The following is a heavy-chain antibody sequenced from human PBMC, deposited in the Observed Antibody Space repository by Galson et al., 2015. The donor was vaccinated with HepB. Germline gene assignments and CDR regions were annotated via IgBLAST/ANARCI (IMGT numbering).Heavy chain of an antibody. V-gene: IGHV1-18*01. CDR2: ISADNGNT. CDR1: GYTFTSFG. Sequence: SVKVSCKASGYTFTSFGITWVRQDPGQGLEWMGWISADNGNTNYAQKLQGRVTMTTDTSTSTVYMELRSLRSDDTAVYYCARGRASRGAFDIWGQGKWSPSLQ. J-gene: IGHJ3*02. CDR3: ARGRASRGAFDI. D-gene: IGHD3-10*01.